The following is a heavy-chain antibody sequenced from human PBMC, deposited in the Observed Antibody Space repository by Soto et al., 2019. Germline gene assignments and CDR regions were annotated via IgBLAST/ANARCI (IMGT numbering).Heavy chain of an antibody. J-gene: IGHJ6*02. CDR1: GGAFSGYY. CDR2: INYSGST. CDR3: ARRNYFYALDV. Sequence: LSETLSLTCAFSGGAFSGYYWGWVRQPPGKGLEWVGEINYSGSTNYNPSLKRRVTISVDTSKNQVSLKVTSVTAADTAMYYCARRNYFYALDVWGQGTTVTVSS. V-gene: IGHV4-34*01.